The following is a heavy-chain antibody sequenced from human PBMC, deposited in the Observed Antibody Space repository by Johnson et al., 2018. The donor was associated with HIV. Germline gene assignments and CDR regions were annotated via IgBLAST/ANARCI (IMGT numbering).Heavy chain of an antibody. V-gene: IGHV3-30-3*01. Sequence: MQLLESGGGVVQPGRSLRLSCPASGFTFSSYAMHWVRQAPGQGLEWVAVISYDGSNKYYADSVKGRLPISRDNSKNTLYLEMNSLRAEDTAVYYCAKDTGAYYDTFLAFDIWGQGTLVTVSS. CDR3: AKDTGAYYDTFLAFDI. D-gene: IGHD3-22*01. J-gene: IGHJ3*02. CDR2: ISYDGSNK. CDR1: GFTFSSYA.